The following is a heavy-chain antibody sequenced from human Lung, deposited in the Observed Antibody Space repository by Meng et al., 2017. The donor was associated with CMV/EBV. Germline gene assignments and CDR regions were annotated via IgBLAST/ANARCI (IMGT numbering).Heavy chain of an antibody. D-gene: IGHD6-19*01. CDR3: ARMPKWLGAHFHY. CDR1: GFTVSSNY. CDR2: IYSGGST. Sequence: GESLKISCAASGFTVSSNYMSWVRQAPGKGLEWVSVIYSGGSTYYADSVKGRFTISRDNSKNTLYLQMNSLRAEDTAVYYCARMPKWLGAHFHYWGQGTLVTV. J-gene: IGHJ4*02. V-gene: IGHV3-66*02.